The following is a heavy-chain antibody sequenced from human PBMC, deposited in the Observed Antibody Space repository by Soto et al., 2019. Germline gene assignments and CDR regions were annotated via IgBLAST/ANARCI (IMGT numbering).Heavy chain of an antibody. CDR3: ARDLWGYCGNDCYPLDV. V-gene: IGHV4-4*02. Sequence: SETLSLTCAVSVASVSSTYWWGWVRQPPGKGPEWIGEINHRGSANCNPSRRSRVTMSVDISKSQFSLRLNSVTAADTAVYYCARDLWGYCGNDCYPLDVWGQGTTVNVS. J-gene: IGHJ6*01. CDR1: VASVSSTYW. D-gene: IGHD2-21*02. CDR2: INHRGSA.